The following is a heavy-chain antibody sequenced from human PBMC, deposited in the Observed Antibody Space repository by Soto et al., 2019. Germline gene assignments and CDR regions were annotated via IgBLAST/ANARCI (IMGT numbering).Heavy chain of an antibody. CDR3: ARGVGSGTQYYVDY. Sequence: QVQLVQSGAEVKKPGSSVQVSCKASGGTFSSYTISWVRQAPGQGLEWMGRIIPVLGIANYAQKFQGRVTIPAEKSTSAAYMELSSLRSEDTAVYYWARGVGSGTQYYVDYWGQGTLVTVSS. V-gene: IGHV1-69*02. J-gene: IGHJ4*02. CDR1: GGTFSSYT. CDR2: IIPVLGIA. D-gene: IGHD6-19*01.